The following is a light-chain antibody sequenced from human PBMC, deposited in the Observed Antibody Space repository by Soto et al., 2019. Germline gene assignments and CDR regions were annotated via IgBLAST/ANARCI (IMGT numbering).Light chain of an antibody. J-gene: IGKJ1*01. CDR3: QQYNTWPRT. CDR2: GTS. V-gene: IGKV3-15*01. CDR1: QSVSTN. Sequence: EIVMTQSPATSSVPAGERATLSCRASQSVSTNFAWYQQKHGQAPRLLIYGTSTRATAVPARFTGSGSGTELTLTISSLKSEDVDVYYCQQYNTWPRTFGQGTKVDIK.